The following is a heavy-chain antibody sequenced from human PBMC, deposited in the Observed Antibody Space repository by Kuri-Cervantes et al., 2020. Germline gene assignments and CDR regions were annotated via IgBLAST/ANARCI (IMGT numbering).Heavy chain of an antibody. D-gene: IGHD4-17*01. CDR2: ISSSGSTI. V-gene: IGHV3-11*01. J-gene: IGHJ3*02. CDR1: GFTFSDYY. CDR3: AKGDYGDLRDAFDI. Sequence: GESLKISCSASGFTFSDYYMSWIRQAPGKGLEWVSYISSSGSTIYYADSVKVRFTISRDNAKNSLYLQMNSLRAEDTALYYCAKGDYGDLRDAFDIWGQGTMVTVSS.